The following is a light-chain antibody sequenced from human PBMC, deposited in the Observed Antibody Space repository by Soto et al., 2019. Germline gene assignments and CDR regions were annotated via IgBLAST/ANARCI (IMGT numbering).Light chain of an antibody. J-gene: IGLJ1*01. CDR3: SSYTSSSTYV. CDR2: DVS. CDR1: SGDVGAYDF. V-gene: IGLV2-14*01. Sequence: QSALTQPASVSGSPGQSIAISCTGTSGDVGAYDFVSWHQQHPGKAPKLMIYDVSRRPSGVSDRFSGSKSGNTASLIISGLQAEDEADYYCSSYTSSSTYVFGTGTKVTVL.